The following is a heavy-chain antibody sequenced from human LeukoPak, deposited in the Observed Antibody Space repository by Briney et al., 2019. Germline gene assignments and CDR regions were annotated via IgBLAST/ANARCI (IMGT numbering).Heavy chain of an antibody. J-gene: IGHJ6*03. CDR3: AREGRYRYGYNEYHSYMDI. V-gene: IGHV4-59*01. CDR2: IYYSGST. D-gene: IGHD5-24*01. Sequence: SETLSLTCTVSGGSISSYYWSWVRQPPGKGLEWLGYIYYSGSTNYNPSLKSRVTISVDTSKNQFSLKLSSVTAAETAVYYCAREGRYRYGYNEYHSYMDIWGKGTTVTVSS. CDR1: GGSISSYY.